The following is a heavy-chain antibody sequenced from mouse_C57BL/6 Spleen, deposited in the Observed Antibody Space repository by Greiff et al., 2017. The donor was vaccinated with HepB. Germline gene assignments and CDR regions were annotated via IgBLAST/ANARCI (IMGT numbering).Heavy chain of an antibody. D-gene: IGHD1-1*01. CDR1: GYTFTSYW. CDR3: ARGAFFTTVVATDSDV. J-gene: IGHJ1*03. CDR2: IDPSDSYT. Sequence: QVQLQQPGAELVMPGASVKLSCKASGYTFTSYWMHWVKQRPGQGLEWIGEIDPSDSYTNYNQKFKGKSTLTVDKSSSTAYMQLSSLTSEDSAVYYCARGAFFTTVVATDSDVWGTGTTVTVSS. V-gene: IGHV1-69*01.